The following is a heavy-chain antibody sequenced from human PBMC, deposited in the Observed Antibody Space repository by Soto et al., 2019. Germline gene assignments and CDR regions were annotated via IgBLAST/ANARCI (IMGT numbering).Heavy chain of an antibody. Sequence: EVQLLESGGGLVQPGGSLRLSCAASGFTFSSYAMSWVRQAPGKGLEWVSVIYSGGSTYYADSVKGRFTISRDNSKNTLYLQMNSLRAEDTAVYYCARHNYCTNGVCPGPFDYWGQGTLVTVSS. CDR3: ARHNYCTNGVCPGPFDY. CDR2: IYSGGST. CDR1: GFTFSSYA. D-gene: IGHD2-8*01. J-gene: IGHJ4*02. V-gene: IGHV3-23*03.